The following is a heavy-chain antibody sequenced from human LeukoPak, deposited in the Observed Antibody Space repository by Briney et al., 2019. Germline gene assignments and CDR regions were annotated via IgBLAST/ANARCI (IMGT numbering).Heavy chain of an antibody. J-gene: IGHJ6*02. V-gene: IGHV3-7*01. CDR3: ARVGGGMDV. CDR1: GFTSRLTFRSYW. CDR2: IKEDGSEK. D-gene: IGHD3-10*01. Sequence: GGSLRLSCAASGFTSRLTFRSYWMSWVRQAPGKGLELVANIKEDGSEKYYVASVKGRFNITRDNAKNSLYLQMNSLRAEGTALYYCARVGGGMDVWGQGTTVTVS.